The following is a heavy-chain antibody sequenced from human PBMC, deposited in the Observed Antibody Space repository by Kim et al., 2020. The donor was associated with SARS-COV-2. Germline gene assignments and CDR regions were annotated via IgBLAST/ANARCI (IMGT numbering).Heavy chain of an antibody. V-gene: IGHV3-30*04. D-gene: IGHD6-13*01. J-gene: IGHJ6*02. Sequence: GGSLRLSCAASGFTFSSYAMHWVRQAPGKGLEWVAVISYDGSNKYYADSVKGRFTISRDNSKNTLYLQMNSLRAEDTAVYYCARDPREIMYSSSWYVADYYYYGMDVWGQGTTVTVSS. CDR1: GFTFSSYA. CDR2: ISYDGSNK. CDR3: ARDPREIMYSSSWYVADYYYYGMDV.